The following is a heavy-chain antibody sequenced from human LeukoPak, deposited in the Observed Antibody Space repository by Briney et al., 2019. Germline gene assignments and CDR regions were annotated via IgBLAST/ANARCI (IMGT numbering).Heavy chain of an antibody. CDR2: IYSGGST. Sequence: SETLSLTCTVSGASISTYYWTWIRQPPGKGLEWMGYIYSGGSTNYSPSLKSRVTISLDTSKNHFSLKLSSVTAADTAVYYCAALSPFWSGYYFDHWGQGTLVTVSS. CDR1: GASISTYY. J-gene: IGHJ4*02. D-gene: IGHD3-3*01. V-gene: IGHV4-59*01. CDR3: AALSPFWSGYYFDH.